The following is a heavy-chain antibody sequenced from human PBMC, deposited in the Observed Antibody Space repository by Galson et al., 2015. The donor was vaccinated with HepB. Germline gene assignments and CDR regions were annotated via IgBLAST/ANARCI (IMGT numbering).Heavy chain of an antibody. V-gene: IGHV3-30-3*01. J-gene: IGHJ3*01. CDR3: ARDSTVTPYAFDA. CDR2: ISYDGSNK. CDR1: GFTFSTYA. Sequence: SLRLPCAASGFTFSTYAMHWVRQAPGKGLQWVAIISYDGSNKSYADSVKGRFTISRDNSKNTIYLQMNSLRTEDTAVYNCARDSTVTPYAFDAWGQGTTVTVSS. D-gene: IGHD4-17*01.